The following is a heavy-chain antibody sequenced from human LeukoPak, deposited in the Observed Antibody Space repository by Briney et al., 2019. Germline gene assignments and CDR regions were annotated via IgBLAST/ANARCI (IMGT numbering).Heavy chain of an antibody. D-gene: IGHD1-26*01. CDR1: GYTFTSFG. Sequence: GASVKVSCKASGYTFTSFGFSWVRQAPGQGLEWMGWISTYNGDTKYVQNFQDRLTMTTDTSASTAYMELRSLRSDDTAVYYCVRESGIYHFTFDVWAQGTMVTVSS. CDR2: ISTYNGDT. J-gene: IGHJ3*01. CDR3: VRESGIYHFTFDV. V-gene: IGHV1-18*01.